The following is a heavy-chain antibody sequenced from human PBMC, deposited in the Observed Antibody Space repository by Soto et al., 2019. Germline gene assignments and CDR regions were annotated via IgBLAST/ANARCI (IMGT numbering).Heavy chain of an antibody. CDR1: GGSISSSHW. Sequence: QVQLQESGPRLVKPSGTLSLTCAVSGGSISSSHWWNWVRQPPGKGLEWIGEIYHSGGTNYNPSLKSRFTISVAKSKHQFSLRLTSVTAGDTAVYYCASVAMTMSRLAYWGQGNLVTVS. CDR3: ASVAMTMSRLAY. J-gene: IGHJ4*02. V-gene: IGHV4-4*02. CDR2: IYHSGGT. D-gene: IGHD3-10*02.